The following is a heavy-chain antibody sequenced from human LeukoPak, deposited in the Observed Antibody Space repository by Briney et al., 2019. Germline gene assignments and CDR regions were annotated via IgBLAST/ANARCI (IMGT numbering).Heavy chain of an antibody. D-gene: IGHD6-19*01. Sequence: GGSLRLSCAASGFTFSSYAMSWVRQAPGKGLEWVSAISGGGGSTYYADSVKGRFTISRDNSKNTLYLQMNSLRAEDTAVYYCAKPLSVAGTRSANFDYWGQGTLVTVSS. CDR1: GFTFSSYA. J-gene: IGHJ4*02. CDR3: AKPLSVAGTRSANFDY. CDR2: ISGGGGST. V-gene: IGHV3-23*01.